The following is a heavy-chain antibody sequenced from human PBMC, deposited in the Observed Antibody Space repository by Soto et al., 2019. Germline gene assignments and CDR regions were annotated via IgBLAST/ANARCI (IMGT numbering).Heavy chain of an antibody. Sequence: ASVKVSCKVSGYTLTELSMHWVRQAPGKGLEWMGGFDPEDGETIYAQKFQGRVTMTEDTSTDTAYMELSSLRSEDTAVYYCATDSPGSSIIVDAFDIWGQGTMVTVSS. CDR3: ATDSPGSSIIVDAFDI. D-gene: IGHD6-13*01. V-gene: IGHV1-24*01. J-gene: IGHJ3*02. CDR2: FDPEDGET. CDR1: GYTLTELS.